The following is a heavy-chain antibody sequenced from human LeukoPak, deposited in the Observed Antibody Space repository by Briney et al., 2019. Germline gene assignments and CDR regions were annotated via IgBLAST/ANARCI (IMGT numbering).Heavy chain of an antibody. CDR1: GYDFKSLW. J-gene: IGHJ4*02. V-gene: IGHV5-51*01. D-gene: IGHD3-22*01. CDR2: IYPDDSRT. CDR3: ARQYYFDGRDYCGVPY. Sequence: GESLKTSLKGPGYDFKSLWIGWVRQMPGKGLEWMGVIYPDDSRTRYSPSFQGQVAISVDKSITTAYLQWSSLKASDTAIYYCARQYYFDGRDYCGVPYGGQRTLVTVSS.